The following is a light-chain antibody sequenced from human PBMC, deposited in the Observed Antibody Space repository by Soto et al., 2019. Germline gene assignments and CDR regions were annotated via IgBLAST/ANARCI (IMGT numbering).Light chain of an antibody. CDR2: GAS. Sequence: EIVMTQSPAILSVSPGEGATLSCRASQTVSSNLAWYQQKPGQAPRLLIYGASTRATGIPARFSGSGSGTEFTLTISSLQYEDFAVYYCHQYNNWPLTFGGGTKVEIK. CDR1: QTVSSN. V-gene: IGKV3-15*01. J-gene: IGKJ4*01. CDR3: HQYNNWPLT.